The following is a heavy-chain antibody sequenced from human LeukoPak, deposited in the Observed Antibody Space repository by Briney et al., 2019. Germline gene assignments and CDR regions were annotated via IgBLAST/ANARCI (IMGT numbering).Heavy chain of an antibody. V-gene: IGHV1-69*10. J-gene: IGHJ4*02. CDR3: ASDTYYYDSSGYHSWGY. CDR2: IIPILGIA. CDR1: GGTFSSYA. D-gene: IGHD3-22*01. Sequence: GASVKVSCKASGGTFSSYAISWVRQAPGQGLEWMGGIIPILGIANYAQKFQGRVTITADKSTSTAYMELSSLRSEDTAVYYCASDTYYYDSSGYHSWGYWGQGTLVTVSS.